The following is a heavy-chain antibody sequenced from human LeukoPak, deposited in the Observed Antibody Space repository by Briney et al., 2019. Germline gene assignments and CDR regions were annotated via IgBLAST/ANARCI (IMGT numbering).Heavy chain of an antibody. J-gene: IGHJ3*02. CDR3: ARDRGIAAAGGAFDI. V-gene: IGHV3-30*19. CDR2: ISYDGSNK. D-gene: IGHD6-13*01. Sequence: GGSLRLSCAASGFTFSSYGMHWVRQAPGKGLGWVAVISYDGSNKYYADSVKGRFTISRDNSKNTLYLQMNSLRAEDTAVYYCARDRGIAAAGGAFDIWGQGTMVTVSS. CDR1: GFTFSSYG.